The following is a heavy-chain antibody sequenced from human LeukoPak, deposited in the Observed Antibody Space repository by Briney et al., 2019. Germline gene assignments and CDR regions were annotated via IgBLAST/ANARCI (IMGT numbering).Heavy chain of an antibody. J-gene: IGHJ4*02. D-gene: IGHD4-17*01. V-gene: IGHV2-70*01. CDR3: ARMLYGDSVNYFDY. CDR1: GFSLSNSGMC. CDR2: IDWDVAK. Sequence: SGPALVKPTQTLTLTCTFSGFSLSNSGMCMSWIRQPPGKALEWLALIDWDVAKYYSTSLRTRLTISKDTSKNQVVLTMTNMDPVDTATYYCARMLYGDSVNYFDYWGQGTLVTVSS.